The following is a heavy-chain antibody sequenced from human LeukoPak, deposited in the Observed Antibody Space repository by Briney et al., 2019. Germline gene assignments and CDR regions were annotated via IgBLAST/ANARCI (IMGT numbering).Heavy chain of an antibody. V-gene: IGHV4-34*01. CDR2: INHSGST. D-gene: IGHD6-13*01. CDR1: SGSFSGYS. J-gene: IGHJ4*02. CDR3: ARSRIPAPGPTH. Sequence: SETLSLTCAVYSGSFSGYSWNWIRQPPGKGVEWIGEINHSGSTNYNPSLKSRVTISVDPSKNQFSLKLSSVTAADTAVYYCARSRIPAPGPTHWGQGTLVTVSS.